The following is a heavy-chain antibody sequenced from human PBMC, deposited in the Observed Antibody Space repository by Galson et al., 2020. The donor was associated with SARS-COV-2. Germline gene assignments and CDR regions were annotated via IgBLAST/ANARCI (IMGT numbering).Heavy chain of an antibody. CDR1: GGSISSNTHY. J-gene: IGHJ4*02. Sequence: SETLSLTCSVSGGSISSNTHYWGWIRQPPGKGLEWIGNIYYTGITYYNPSLKSRVTISVDTSKNQFSLKLASVTAADTALFYCARGRGLVGPPFPFDSWGPGTLVTVSS. D-gene: IGHD1-26*01. CDR3: ARGRGLVGPPFPFDS. V-gene: IGHV4-39*07. CDR2: IYYTGIT.